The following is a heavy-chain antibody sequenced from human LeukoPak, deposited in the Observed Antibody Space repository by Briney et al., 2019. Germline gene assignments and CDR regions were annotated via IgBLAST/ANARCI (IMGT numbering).Heavy chain of an antibody. CDR1: GYTFTGYY. Sequence: ASVKVSCKASGYTFTGYYLHWVRQAPGQGLEWMGWIHPNSGDTKFAQKFQGRVTMTRDTSINTASMELSSLKPDDTAVYYCARGVTRSPDLDYWGQGTLVTVSS. CDR3: ARGVTRSPDLDY. J-gene: IGHJ4*02. V-gene: IGHV1-2*02. D-gene: IGHD4-11*01. CDR2: IHPNSGDT.